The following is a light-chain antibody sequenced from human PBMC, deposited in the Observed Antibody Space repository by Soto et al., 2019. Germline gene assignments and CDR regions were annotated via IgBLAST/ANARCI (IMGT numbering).Light chain of an antibody. CDR2: EVS. CDR1: SSDVGIYKY. J-gene: IGLJ3*02. Sequence: QSVLTQPASVSGSPGQSITISCTGASSDVGIYKYVSWYQQHPGKAPKLIIYEVSIRPSGVSNRFSGSKSANTVSLTISGLQTEDEADYFCSLYTSDTTVFGGGTKLTVL. CDR3: SLYTSDTTV. V-gene: IGLV2-14*01.